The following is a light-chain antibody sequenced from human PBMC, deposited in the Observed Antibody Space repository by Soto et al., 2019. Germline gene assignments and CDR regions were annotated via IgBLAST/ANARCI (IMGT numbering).Light chain of an antibody. CDR1: QSIGSW. CDR3: QQYDTYSRT. Sequence: DIQMTQSPSTLSASVGDRVTITCRASQSIGSWLAWYQQKPGKAPTLLIYKASTLESVVPSRFTGRGSGTEFTLTISSLQPDDFATYYCQQYDTYSRTVGQGTKV. CDR2: KAS. J-gene: IGKJ1*01. V-gene: IGKV1-5*03.